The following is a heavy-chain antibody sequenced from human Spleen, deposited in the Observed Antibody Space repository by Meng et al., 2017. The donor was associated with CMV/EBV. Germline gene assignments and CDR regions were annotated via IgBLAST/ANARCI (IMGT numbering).Heavy chain of an antibody. Sequence: SVSSGSHYWSWIRQPAGKGLECIGYIYYSGSTNYNPSLKSRVTISVNTTKNQFSLKLSSVTAADTAVYYCAGVKGYSSDWHGYYFDYWGQGTLVTVSS. CDR3: AGVKGYSSDWHGYYFDY. V-gene: IGHV4-61*01. CDR1: SVSSGSHY. CDR2: IYYSGST. D-gene: IGHD6-19*01. J-gene: IGHJ4*02.